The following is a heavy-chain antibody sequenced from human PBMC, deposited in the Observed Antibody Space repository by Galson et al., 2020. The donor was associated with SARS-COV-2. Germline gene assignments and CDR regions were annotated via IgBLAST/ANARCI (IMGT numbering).Heavy chain of an antibody. J-gene: IGHJ4*02. CDR3: ARDGPYYGSGSSGLDY. CDR1: GYTITSYG. V-gene: IGHV1-18*01. D-gene: IGHD3-10*01. Sequence: ATEKVSCKASGYTITSYGISWVRQAPGQGLEWMGWISAYNGNTNYAQKLQGRVTMPTDTSTSTAYMELRSLRSDDTAVYYCARDGPYYGSGSSGLDYWGQGTLVTVSS. CDR2: ISAYNGNT.